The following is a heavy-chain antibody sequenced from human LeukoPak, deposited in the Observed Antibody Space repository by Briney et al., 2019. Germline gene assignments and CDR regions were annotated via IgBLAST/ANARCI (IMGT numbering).Heavy chain of an antibody. CDR1: GYTFTSYD. Sequence: ASVKASCKASGYTFTSYDINWVRQATGQGLEWMGWMNPNSGNTGYAQKFQGRVTMTRNTSISTAYMELSSLRSEDTAVYYCARGRGSSWYNYYGMDVWGQGTTVTVSS. J-gene: IGHJ6*02. D-gene: IGHD6-13*01. CDR2: MNPNSGNT. CDR3: ARGRGSSWYNYYGMDV. V-gene: IGHV1-8*01.